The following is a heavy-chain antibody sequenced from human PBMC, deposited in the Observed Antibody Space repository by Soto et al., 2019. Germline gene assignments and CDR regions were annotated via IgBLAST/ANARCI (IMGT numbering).Heavy chain of an antibody. J-gene: IGHJ4*02. CDR3: ARDGLSSSSSFDY. D-gene: IGHD6-6*01. CDR2: IYPGDSDT. CDR1: GYSFTDYW. V-gene: IGHV5-51*01. Sequence: EVQLVQSGAEVTKPGESLKISCKASGYSFTDYWIGWVRQMPGKGLEWMGIIYPGDSDTKYSPSFQGQVTMSADKSNSPAYLQWNSLKASDTAMYYCARDGLSSSSSFDYWGQGTLVTVSS.